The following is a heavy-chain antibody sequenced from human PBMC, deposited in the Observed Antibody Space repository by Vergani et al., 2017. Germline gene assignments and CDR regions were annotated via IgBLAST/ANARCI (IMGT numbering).Heavy chain of an antibody. J-gene: IGHJ4*02. D-gene: IGHD3-22*01. Sequence: QVQLQQSGPGLVKPSQTLSLTCAISGDSVSSNSAAWNWIRQSPSRGLEWLGRTYYRSKWYNDYAVSVKSRITINPDTSKNQFSLTLSSVTAADTAVYYCARSGDSSGYAPDYWGQGTLVTVSS. CDR1: GDSVSSNSAA. CDR3: ARSGDSSGYAPDY. V-gene: IGHV6-1*01. CDR2: TYYRSKWYN.